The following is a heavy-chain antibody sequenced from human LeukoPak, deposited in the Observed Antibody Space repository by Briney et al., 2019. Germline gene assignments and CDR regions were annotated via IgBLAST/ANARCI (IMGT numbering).Heavy chain of an antibody. CDR1: GYTFTGYY. J-gene: IGHJ4*02. CDR3: ARSWGDLPSYYFDY. V-gene: IGHV1-2*02. D-gene: IGHD3-16*01. Sequence: ASVKVSCKASGYTFTGYYMHWVRQAPGQGLEWMGWINPNSGGTNYAQKFQGRVTMTRDTSISTAYMELSRLRSDDTAVYYCARSWGDLPSYYFDYWGQGTLVTVSS. CDR2: INPNSGGT.